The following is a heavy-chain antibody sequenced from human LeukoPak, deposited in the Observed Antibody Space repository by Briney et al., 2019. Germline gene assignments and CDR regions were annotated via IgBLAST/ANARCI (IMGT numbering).Heavy chain of an antibody. CDR2: MNPNSGNT. D-gene: IGHD4-17*01. J-gene: IGHJ6*02. CDR1: GYTFTSYD. V-gene: IGHV1-8*01. CDR3: ARGDSTTVTTGGTYYGMDV. Sequence: ASVKVSCKASGYTFTSYDINWVRQATGQGLEWMGWMNPNSGNTGYAQKFQGRVTMTRNTSISTAYMELSSLRSEDTAVYYCARGDSTTVTTGGTYYGMDVWGQGTTVTVSS.